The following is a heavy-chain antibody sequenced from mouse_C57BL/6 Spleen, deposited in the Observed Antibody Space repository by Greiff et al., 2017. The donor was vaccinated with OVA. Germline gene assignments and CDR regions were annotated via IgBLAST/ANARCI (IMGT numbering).Heavy chain of an antibody. CDR2: IDPSDSYT. CDR3: ARSDYSNRFAY. D-gene: IGHD2-5*01. J-gene: IGHJ3*01. Sequence: VKLQQPGAELVMPGASVKLSCKASGYTFTSYWMHWVKQRPGQGLEWIGEIDPSDSYTNYNQKFKGKSTLTVDKSSSTAYMQLSSLTSEDSAVYYCARSDYSNRFAYWGQGTLVTVSA. V-gene: IGHV1-69*01. CDR1: GYTFTSYW.